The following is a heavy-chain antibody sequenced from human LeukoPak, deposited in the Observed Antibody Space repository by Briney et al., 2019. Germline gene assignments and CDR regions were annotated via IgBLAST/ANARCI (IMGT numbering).Heavy chain of an antibody. CDR1: GFTFSSYA. Sequence: GRSLRLSCAASGFTFSSYAMHWVRQAPGKGLEWVAVISYDGSNKYYADSVKGRFTISRDNSQNTLYLQMNSLRAEDTAVYYCVKVESGYDYWGQGTLVTVPS. CDR3: VKVESGYDY. D-gene: IGHD3-3*01. V-gene: IGHV3-30-3*01. CDR2: ISYDGSNK. J-gene: IGHJ4*02.